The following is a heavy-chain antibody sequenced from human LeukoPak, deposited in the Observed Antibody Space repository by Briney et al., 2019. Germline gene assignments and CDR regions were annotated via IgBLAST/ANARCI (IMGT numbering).Heavy chain of an antibody. J-gene: IGHJ4*02. CDR3: AKSDHRGDGFNYDY. CDR1: GFAFDDHT. CDR2: ISWDGGVT. V-gene: IGHV3-43*01. Sequence: GGSLRLSCAASGFAFDDHTMHWVRQAPGKGLEWVSLISWDGGVTKYAGSVKGRFTISRDNTKKSLYLQMNSLRTEDTALYYCAKSDHRGDGFNYDYWGQGTLVTVSS. D-gene: IGHD5-24*01.